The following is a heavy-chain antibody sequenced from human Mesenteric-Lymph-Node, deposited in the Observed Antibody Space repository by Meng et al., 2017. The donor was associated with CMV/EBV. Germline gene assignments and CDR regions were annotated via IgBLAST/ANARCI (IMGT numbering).Heavy chain of an antibody. CDR1: GGSISSSTYY. J-gene: IGHJ6*02. Sequence: SETLSLTCTVSGGSISSSTYYWGWIRQPPGKGLEWIGSIYYSGTTYYNPSLKSRVTTSVDTSKNQFSLKLSSVTAADTAVYYCARGPYYYDSSGYPNYYGMDVWGQGTTVTVSS. D-gene: IGHD3-22*01. V-gene: IGHV4-39*01. CDR2: IYYSGTT. CDR3: ARGPYYYDSSGYPNYYGMDV.